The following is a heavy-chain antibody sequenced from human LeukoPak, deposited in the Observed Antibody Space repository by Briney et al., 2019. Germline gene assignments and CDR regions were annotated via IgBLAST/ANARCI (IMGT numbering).Heavy chain of an antibody. Sequence: ASVKVSCKASGYTFTGYYMHWVRQAPGQGLEWMGRINPNSGGTNYAQKFQGRVTMTRDTSTSTVYMELSSLRSEDTAVYYCARESEIAAAFDIWGQGTMVTVSS. CDR2: INPNSGGT. D-gene: IGHD6-13*01. V-gene: IGHV1-2*06. CDR1: GYTFTGYY. CDR3: ARESEIAAAFDI. J-gene: IGHJ3*02.